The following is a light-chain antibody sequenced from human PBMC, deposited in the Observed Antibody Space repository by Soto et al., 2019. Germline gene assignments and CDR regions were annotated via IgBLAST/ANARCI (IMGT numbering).Light chain of an antibody. CDR3: QSYDDSLSEHYV. CDR1: SSNIGSTYD. Sequence: QSVLTQPPSVSGAPGQRVTISCTGSSSNIGSTYDVQWYQQLPGTAPKLLIHGNTNRPSGVPDRFSGSKSGTSASLAITGLQADDEADYYCQSYDDSLSEHYVFGTGTKVTVL. V-gene: IGLV1-40*01. J-gene: IGLJ1*01. CDR2: GNT.